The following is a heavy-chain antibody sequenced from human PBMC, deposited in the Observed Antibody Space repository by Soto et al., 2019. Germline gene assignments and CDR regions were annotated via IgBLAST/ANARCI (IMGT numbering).Heavy chain of an antibody. CDR2: IYYSGST. D-gene: IGHD3-10*01. CDR1: GGSISSYY. Sequence: SETLSLTCTVSGGSISSYYWSWIRQPPGKGLEWIGYIYYSGSTNYNPSLKSRVTISVDTSKNQFSLKLSSVTAADTAVYYCARLYGSGSYNTDYWGQRTLVTVSS. V-gene: IGHV4-59*08. CDR3: ARLYGSGSYNTDY. J-gene: IGHJ4*02.